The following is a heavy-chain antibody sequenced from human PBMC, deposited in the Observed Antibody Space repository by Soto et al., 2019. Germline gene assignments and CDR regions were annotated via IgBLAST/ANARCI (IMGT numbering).Heavy chain of an antibody. CDR3: ARCSVVVVADQDNWFDP. CDR2: IKQDGGEK. J-gene: IGHJ5*02. Sequence: LRLSCAASGFTFSSYWMSWVRQAPGKGREWVANIKQDGGEKYYVDSVKGRFTISRDNAKNSLYLQMNSLRAEDTAVYYCARCSVVVVADQDNWFDPCGQGTLVTVSS. V-gene: IGHV3-7*03. CDR1: GFTFSSYW. D-gene: IGHD2-15*01.